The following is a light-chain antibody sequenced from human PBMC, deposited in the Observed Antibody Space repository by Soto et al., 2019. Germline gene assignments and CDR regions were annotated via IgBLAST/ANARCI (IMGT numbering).Light chain of an antibody. V-gene: IGLV2-14*01. J-gene: IGLJ1*01. CDR1: SSDVGGYNC. Sequence: QSVLTQPASVSGSPGQSITISCTGTSSDVGGYNCVSWYQQHPGKAPKLMIYEVSNRPSGVSNRFSGSKSGNTASLTISGLQAEDEADYYCSSYTSSSIDYVFGTGTKVTVL. CDR3: SSYTSSSIDYV. CDR2: EVS.